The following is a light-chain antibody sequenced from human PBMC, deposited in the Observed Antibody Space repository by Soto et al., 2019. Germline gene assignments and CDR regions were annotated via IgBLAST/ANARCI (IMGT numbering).Light chain of an antibody. CDR1: QSISSW. Sequence: DIQLTQSPSTLSASVGDRVTLTCLASQSISSWLAWYQQKPGKAPKLLIYDASSLESGVPSRFSGSGSGTEFTLTISSLQPDDFATYYCQQYNSYSPWTFGQGTKVDI. CDR2: DAS. V-gene: IGKV1-5*01. CDR3: QQYNSYSPWT. J-gene: IGKJ1*01.